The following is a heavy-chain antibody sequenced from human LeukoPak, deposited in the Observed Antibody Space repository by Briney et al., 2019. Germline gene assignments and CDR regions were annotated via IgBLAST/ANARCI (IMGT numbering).Heavy chain of an antibody. Sequence: GGSLTLSRVASGFTFSSYAMSWVRQAPGKGLECVSAISGSGGSTYYADSVKGPFTISRDNSRNTLYLQMNSLRAQGLAVYYCAKDLCELPPGINMVRGVTSDWFDPWGEGNLVTVSS. CDR3: AKDLCELPPGINMVRGVTSDWFDP. CDR2: ISGSGGST. V-gene: IGHV3-23*01. D-gene: IGHD3-10*01. CDR1: GFTFSSYA. J-gene: IGHJ5*02.